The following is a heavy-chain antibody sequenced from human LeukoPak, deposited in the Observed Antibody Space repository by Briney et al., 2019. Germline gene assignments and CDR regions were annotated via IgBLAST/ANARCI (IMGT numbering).Heavy chain of an antibody. J-gene: IGHJ5*02. CDR1: GGSISSSSYY. Sequence: SETLSLXCTVSGGSISSSSYYWGWIRQPPGKGLEWIGSIYYSGSTYYNPSLKSRVTISVDTSKNQFSLKLSSVTAADTAVYYCATTKRGYSGYEYPWGQGTLVTVSS. CDR3: ATTKRGYSGYEYP. V-gene: IGHV4-39*01. CDR2: IYYSGST. D-gene: IGHD5-12*01.